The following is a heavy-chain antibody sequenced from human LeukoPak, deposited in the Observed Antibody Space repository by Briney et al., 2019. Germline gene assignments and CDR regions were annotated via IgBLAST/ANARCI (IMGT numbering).Heavy chain of an antibody. V-gene: IGHV1-69*13. Sequence: GASVKVSCKASGGTFSSYAISWVRQAPGQGLEWMGGIIPIFGTANYAQKFQGRVTITADESTSTAYMELSSLRSEDTAVYYCARENTAPRTTVTTGVIDYWGQGTLVTVSS. J-gene: IGHJ4*02. CDR3: ARENTAPRTTVTTGVIDY. CDR1: GGTFSSYA. D-gene: IGHD4-11*01. CDR2: IIPIFGTA.